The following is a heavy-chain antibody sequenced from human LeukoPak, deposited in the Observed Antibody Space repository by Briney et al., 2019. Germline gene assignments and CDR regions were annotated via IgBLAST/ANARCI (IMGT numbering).Heavy chain of an antibody. V-gene: IGHV3-7*03. D-gene: IGHD7-27*01. J-gene: IGHJ4*02. Sequence: HPGGSLRLSCAASGFTFSSYWMSWVRQAPGKGLEWVANIKQDGSEKYYVDSVKGRFTISRDDSKSTLSLQMNSLRVEDMAVYYCARDLAWGAFDYWGQGTLVSVSS. CDR1: GFTFSSYW. CDR2: IKQDGSEK. CDR3: ARDLAWGAFDY.